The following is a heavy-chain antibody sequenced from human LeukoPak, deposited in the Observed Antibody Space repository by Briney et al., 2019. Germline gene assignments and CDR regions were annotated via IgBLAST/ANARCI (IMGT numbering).Heavy chain of an antibody. Sequence: GGSLRLSCAASGFTFSSYEMNWVRQAPGKGLEWVSYISSSSSTIYYADSVKGRFTISRDNAKNSLYLQMNSLRAEDTAVYYCARNGYGFAFDIWGQGTMVTVSS. CDR1: GFTFSSYE. V-gene: IGHV3-48*01. CDR2: ISSSSSTI. J-gene: IGHJ3*02. CDR3: ARNGYGFAFDI. D-gene: IGHD5-18*01.